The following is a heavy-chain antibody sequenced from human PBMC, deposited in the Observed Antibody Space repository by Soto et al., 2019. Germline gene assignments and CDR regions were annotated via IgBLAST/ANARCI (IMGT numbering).Heavy chain of an antibody. Sequence: GASVNVSCKASGGTFSSYAISWVRQAPGQGLEWMGGIIPIFGTANYAQKFQGRVTITADESTSTAYMELSSLRSEDTAVYYCARSSSSQNRAFDIWGQGTMVTVSS. CDR1: GGTFSSYA. CDR3: ARSSSSQNRAFDI. CDR2: IIPIFGTA. J-gene: IGHJ3*02. V-gene: IGHV1-69*13. D-gene: IGHD6-13*01.